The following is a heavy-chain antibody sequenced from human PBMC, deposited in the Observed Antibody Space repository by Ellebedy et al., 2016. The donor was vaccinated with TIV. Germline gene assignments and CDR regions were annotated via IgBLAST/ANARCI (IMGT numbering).Heavy chain of an antibody. V-gene: IGHV3-30-3*01. D-gene: IGHD2-15*01. J-gene: IGHJ5*02. Sequence: LSLTCAASGFTFSSYAMHWVRQAPGKGLEWVAVISYDGSNKYYADSVKGRFTISRDNSKNTLYLQMNSLRAEDTAVYYCARARVVVASRNNWFDPWGQGTLVTVSS. CDR2: ISYDGSNK. CDR3: ARARVVVASRNNWFDP. CDR1: GFTFSSYA.